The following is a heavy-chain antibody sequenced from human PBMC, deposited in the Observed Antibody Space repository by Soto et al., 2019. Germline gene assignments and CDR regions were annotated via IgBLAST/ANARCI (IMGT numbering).Heavy chain of an antibody. CDR1: GFTFRTYA. J-gene: IGHJ4*02. V-gene: IGHV3-23*01. D-gene: IGHD3-10*02. CDR2: ISPSGGNT. CDR3: AKVRESMLRSCDY. Sequence: EVQLLESGGGLVQPGGSLRLSCAASGFTFRTYAMGWVRQAPGKGLEWLSGISPSGGNTYYADSVKGRFTISRDDSRNTLYLQMHSLRAEDTAVYYCAKVRESMLRSCDYWGQGTLVTVSS.